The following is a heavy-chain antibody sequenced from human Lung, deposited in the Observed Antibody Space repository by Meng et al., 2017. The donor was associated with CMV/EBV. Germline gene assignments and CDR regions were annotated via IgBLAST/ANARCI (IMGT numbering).Heavy chain of an antibody. CDR1: GFTFSSYS. J-gene: IGHJ4*02. D-gene: IGHD3-3*01. CDR2: ISSTSRYI. V-gene: IGHV3-21*01. Sequence: GGSLRLXXAPSGFTFSSYSMNWVRQAPGKGLEWVSFISSTSRYIFYADSVKGRFTISRDNAKNSVYIQMNRLRVEDTAVYYCAGAFRGGYYTNDYWGQGTXVTVSS. CDR3: AGAFRGGYYTNDY.